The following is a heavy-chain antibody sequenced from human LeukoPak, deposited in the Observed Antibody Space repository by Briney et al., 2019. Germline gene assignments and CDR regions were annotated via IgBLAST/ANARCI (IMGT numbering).Heavy chain of an antibody. D-gene: IGHD2/OR15-2a*01. CDR2: IRNDGSDT. V-gene: IGHV3-74*01. CDR3: ARDWFHAIDY. Sequence: PGGSLRLSCAASGFTFSSYGMSWVRQAPGKGLEWVSRIRNDGSDTRYAESVKGRFTISRDNAKNTLYLQMNSLRAEDTAVYYCARDWFHAIDYWGQGTLVTVSS. CDR1: GFTFSSYG. J-gene: IGHJ4*02.